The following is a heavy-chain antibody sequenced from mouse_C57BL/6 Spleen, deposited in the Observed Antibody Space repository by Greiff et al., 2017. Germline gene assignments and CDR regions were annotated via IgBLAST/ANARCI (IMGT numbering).Heavy chain of an antibody. CDR2: INPNNGGT. D-gene: IGHD2-3*01. CDR1: GYTFTDYN. Sequence: EVKLMESGPELVKPGASVKLPCKASGYTFTDYNMDWVKQSHGKSLEWIGDINPNNGGTIYNQKFKGKTTLTVDKSSSTAYMELRSLTAEDTAVYYCARSDDGYFGYWGQGTTLTVSS. J-gene: IGHJ2*01. CDR3: ARSDDGYFGY. V-gene: IGHV1-18*01.